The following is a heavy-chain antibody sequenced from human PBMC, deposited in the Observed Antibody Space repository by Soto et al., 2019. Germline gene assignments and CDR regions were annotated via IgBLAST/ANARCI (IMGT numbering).Heavy chain of an antibody. CDR2: IIPIFGTA. CDR1: GGTFSSYA. CDR3: ARDSCSSTSCYDRTPVDAFDI. V-gene: IGHV1-69*13. Sequence: SVKVSCKASGGTFSSYAISWVRQAPGQGLEWMGGIIPIFGTANYAQKFQGRVTITADESTSTAYMELSSLRSEDTAVYYCARDSCSSTSCYDRTPVDAFDIWGQGTMVTVSS. J-gene: IGHJ3*02. D-gene: IGHD2-2*01.